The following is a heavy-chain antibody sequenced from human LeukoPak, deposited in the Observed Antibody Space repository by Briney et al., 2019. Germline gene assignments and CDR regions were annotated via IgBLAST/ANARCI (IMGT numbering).Heavy chain of an antibody. CDR2: IYYSGST. D-gene: IGHD5-18*01. J-gene: IGHJ6*04. V-gene: IGHV4-59*01. Sequence: SETLSLTCTVSGGSISSYYWSWIRQPPGEGLEWIGYIYYSGSTNYNPSLKSRVTISVDTSKNQFSLKLSSVTAADTAVYYCARDPGYSYGAYYYYYGMDVWGKGTTVTVSS. CDR3: ARDPGYSYGAYYYYYGMDV. CDR1: GGSISSYY.